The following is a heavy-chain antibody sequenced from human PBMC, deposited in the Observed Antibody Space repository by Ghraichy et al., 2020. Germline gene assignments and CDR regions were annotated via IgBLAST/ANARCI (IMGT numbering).Heavy chain of an antibody. V-gene: IGHV1-2*06. CDR3: ATQTYYDILTGFQGAYYYYGMDV. Sequence: ASVKVSCKASGYTFTGYYMHWVRQAPGQGLEWMGRINPNSGGTNYAQKFQGRVTMTRDTSISTAYMELSRLRSDDTAVYYCATQTYYDILTGFQGAYYYYGMDVWGQGTTVTVSS. CDR2: INPNSGGT. CDR1: GYTFTGYY. J-gene: IGHJ6*02. D-gene: IGHD3-9*01.